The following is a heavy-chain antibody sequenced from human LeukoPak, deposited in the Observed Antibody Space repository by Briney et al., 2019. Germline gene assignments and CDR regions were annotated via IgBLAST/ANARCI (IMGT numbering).Heavy chain of an antibody. CDR1: GFTFSSYA. CDR3: AKDRRYYDSSGYLFFDY. V-gene: IGHV3-23*01. J-gene: IGHJ4*02. D-gene: IGHD3-22*01. CDR2: ISGSGGST. Sequence: GGSLRLSCAASGFTFSSYAMSWVRQAPGKGLEWVSAISGSGGSTYYADSVKGRFTISRDNSKNTLYLQMNSLRAEDTAVYYCAKDRRYYDSSGYLFFDYWAQGTLVTVSS.